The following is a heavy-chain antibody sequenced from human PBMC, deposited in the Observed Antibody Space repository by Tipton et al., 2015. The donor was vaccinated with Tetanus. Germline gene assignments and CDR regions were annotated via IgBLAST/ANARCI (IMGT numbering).Heavy chain of an antibody. CDR3: ARDRGDYIYYGMDV. Sequence: QLVQYGAEMKKPGASVKVSCKASGYTFTGYYMYWVRQAPGQGLEWMGWIDPNSGGTVYAQKFQGRVTMTRDTSISTAYMELSSLRSYDTAVYYCARDRGDYIYYGMDVWGPGTTVTVS. CDR1: GYTFTGYY. V-gene: IGHV1-2*02. CDR2: IDPNSGGT. D-gene: IGHD3-22*01. J-gene: IGHJ6*02.